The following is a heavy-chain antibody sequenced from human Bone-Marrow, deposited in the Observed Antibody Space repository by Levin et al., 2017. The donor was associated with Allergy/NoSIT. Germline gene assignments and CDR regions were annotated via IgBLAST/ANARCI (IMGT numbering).Heavy chain of an antibody. D-gene: IGHD3-9*01. J-gene: IGHJ5*02. CDR1: GYTFTSYD. CDR3: ARAGGFYYDIFWVDWFDP. V-gene: IGHV1-8*01. CDR2: MNPNSGNT. Sequence: GESLKISCKASGYTFTSYDINWVRQATGQGLEWMGWMNPNSGNTGYAQKFQGRVTMTRNTSISTAYMELSSLRSEDTAVYYCARAGGFYYDIFWVDWFDPWGQGTLVTVSS.